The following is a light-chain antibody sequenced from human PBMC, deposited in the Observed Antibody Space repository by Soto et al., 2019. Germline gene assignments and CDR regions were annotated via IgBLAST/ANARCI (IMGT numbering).Light chain of an antibody. CDR2: DAS. J-gene: IGKJ1*01. Sequence: DIQMTQSPSTLSASVGARVTITCRASQSISSWLAWYQQKPGKAPKLLIYDASSLESGVPSRFSGSGSGTEFTLTISSLQPDDFATDYCQQYNSYSWTFGQGTKVEIK. CDR1: QSISSW. CDR3: QQYNSYSWT. V-gene: IGKV1-5*01.